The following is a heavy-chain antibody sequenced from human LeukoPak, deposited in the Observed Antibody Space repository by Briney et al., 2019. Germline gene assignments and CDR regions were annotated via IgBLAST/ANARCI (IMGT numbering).Heavy chain of an antibody. J-gene: IGHJ5*02. CDR1: GGTFSSYA. Sequence: SVKVSCKASGGTFSSYAISWVRQAPGQGLEWMGGIIPIFGTVNYAQKFQGRVTITADESTSTAYMELSSLRSEDTAVYYCARDLSGSYYNGVNWFDPWGQGTLVTVSS. D-gene: IGHD3-10*01. CDR3: ARDLSGSYYNGVNWFDP. V-gene: IGHV1-69*13. CDR2: IIPIFGTV.